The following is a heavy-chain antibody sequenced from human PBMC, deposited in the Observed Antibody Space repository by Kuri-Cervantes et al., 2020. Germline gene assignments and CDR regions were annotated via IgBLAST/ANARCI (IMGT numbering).Heavy chain of an antibody. Sequence: SETVSLTCTVSGGSISSGGYYWSWIRQHPGKGLEWIGYIYYSGSTYYNPSLKSRVTISVDTSKNQFSLKLSSVTAADTAVYYCAREVEKTQGLYWYFDLWGRGTLVTVSS. CDR3: AREVEKTQGLYWYFDL. J-gene: IGHJ2*01. CDR2: IYYSGST. V-gene: IGHV4-31*03. D-gene: IGHD4-23*01. CDR1: GGSISSGGYY.